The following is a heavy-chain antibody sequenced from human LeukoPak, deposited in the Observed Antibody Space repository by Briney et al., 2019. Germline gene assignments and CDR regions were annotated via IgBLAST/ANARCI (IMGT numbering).Heavy chain of an antibody. CDR1: GFTFTSYA. CDR3: ALRARGSHDY. CDR2: INGSGGST. D-gene: IGHD3-10*01. J-gene: IGHJ4*02. V-gene: IGHV3-23*01. Sequence: GGSLRTSCAASGFTFTSYAMTWVRQAPGKGPEWVSTINGSGGSTYYADPVKGRFTIPRDNSKDTPCPQMNRLEAEHPAVYYCALRARGSHDYWGQGALVTVSS.